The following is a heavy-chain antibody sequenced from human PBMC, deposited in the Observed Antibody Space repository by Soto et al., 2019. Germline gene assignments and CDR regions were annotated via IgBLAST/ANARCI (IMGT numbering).Heavy chain of an antibody. V-gene: IGHV1-2*02. D-gene: IGHD3-10*01. J-gene: IGHJ3*02. Sequence: GSSLQVSCKASGYTFTGYYMHWVRQAPGQGLEWMGWINPNSGGTNYAQKFQGRVTMTRDTSISTAYMELSRLRSDDTAVYYCARRILGVGELLDSAAFSIWGKGKMVAV. CDR2: INPNSGGT. CDR1: GYTFTGYY. CDR3: ARRILGVGELLDSAAFSI.